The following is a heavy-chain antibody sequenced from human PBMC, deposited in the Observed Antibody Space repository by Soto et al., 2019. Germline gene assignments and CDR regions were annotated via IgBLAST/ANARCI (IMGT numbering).Heavy chain of an antibody. J-gene: IGHJ3*02. CDR1: GFTFGDYD. CDR2: ISSSGSTI. Sequence: GGSIRVSCAAAGFTFGDYDRSWIRQAPGKGLEWVSYISSSGSTIYYADSVKGRFTISRDNAKNSLYLQMNSLRAEDTAVYYCARVGSGWYSAAFDIWGQGTMVTVSS. D-gene: IGHD6-19*01. V-gene: IGHV3-11*01. CDR3: ARVGSGWYSAAFDI.